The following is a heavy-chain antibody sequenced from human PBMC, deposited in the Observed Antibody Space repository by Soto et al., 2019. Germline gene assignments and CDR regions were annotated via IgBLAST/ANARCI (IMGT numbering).Heavy chain of an antibody. CDR1: GYTFTSYG. Sequence: QVQLVQSGAEVKKPGASVKVSCKASGYTFTSYGISWVRQAPGQGLEWMGWISAYNGNTNYAQKLQGRVTMTTDTSTSTDSMELRSLRSDDTAVYYCARDRWFEESRNWFDPWGQGTLVTVCS. D-gene: IGHD3-10*01. CDR2: ISAYNGNT. CDR3: ARDRWFEESRNWFDP. V-gene: IGHV1-18*01. J-gene: IGHJ5*02.